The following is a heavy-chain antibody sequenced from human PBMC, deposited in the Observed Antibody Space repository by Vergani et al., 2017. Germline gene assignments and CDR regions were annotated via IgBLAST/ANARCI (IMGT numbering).Heavy chain of an antibody. CDR2: FDPEDGET. Sequence: QVQLVPSGAEVKKPGASVKVSCKVSGYTLTELSMHWVRQAPGKGLEWMGGFDPEDGETIYAQKFQGRVNMTEDTSTDTAYMELSSLRSEDTAVYYCATDKISSSGYFSLYYWGQGTLVTVSS. CDR1: GYTLTELS. D-gene: IGHD3-22*01. V-gene: IGHV1-24*01. J-gene: IGHJ4*02. CDR3: ATDKISSSGYFSLYY.